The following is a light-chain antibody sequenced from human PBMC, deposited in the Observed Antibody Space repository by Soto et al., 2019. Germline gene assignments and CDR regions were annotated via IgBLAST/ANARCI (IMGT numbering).Light chain of an antibody. CDR3: QQYKDWPPRT. CDR2: GAS. Sequence: EIVMTQSPVTLSASPGERVTLSCRASQSVNINLAWYQQRPGQAPRALIYGASNRASGIPDRFSGSGSGTDFTLTISSLEPDDFALYYCQQYKDWPPRTFGGGTRVEIK. CDR1: QSVNIN. J-gene: IGKJ4*01. V-gene: IGKV3D-15*01.